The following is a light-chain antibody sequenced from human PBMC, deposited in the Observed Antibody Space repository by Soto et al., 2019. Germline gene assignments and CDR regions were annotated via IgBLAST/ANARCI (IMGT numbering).Light chain of an antibody. J-gene: IGLJ1*01. CDR2: EVS. V-gene: IGLV2-14*01. Sequence: QSALTRPASVSGSPGQSITISCTGTSSDVGVYNYVSWYQQHPGKAPKLMIYEVSNLPSGVSNRFSGSKSGNTASLTISGILAEDEADHYCCSYTSSSIDYVFGTGTKLTVL. CDR3: CSYTSSSIDYV. CDR1: SSDVGVYNY.